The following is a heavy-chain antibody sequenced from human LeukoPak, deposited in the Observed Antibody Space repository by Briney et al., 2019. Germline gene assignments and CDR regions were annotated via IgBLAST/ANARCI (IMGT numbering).Heavy chain of an antibody. V-gene: IGHV3-30-3*01. Sequence: GGSLRLSCAASGFTFSSYAMSWVRQAPGKGLEWVAVISYDGSNKYYADSVKGRFTISRDNSKNTLYLQMNSLRAEDTAVYYCASSSSGWSFDYWGQGTLVTVSS. CDR3: ASSSSGWSFDY. CDR2: ISYDGSNK. J-gene: IGHJ4*02. CDR1: GFTFSSYA. D-gene: IGHD6-19*01.